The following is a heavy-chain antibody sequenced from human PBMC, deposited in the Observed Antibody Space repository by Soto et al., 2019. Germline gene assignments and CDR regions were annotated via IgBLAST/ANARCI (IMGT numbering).Heavy chain of an antibody. V-gene: IGHV3-7*01. J-gene: IGHJ4*02. CDR2: IHQDGSDK. CDR3: ATARRGGGASY. D-gene: IGHD2-21*01. CDR1: GFTFSSDW. Sequence: GGSLRLSCVASGFTFSSDWMTWVRQAPGKGLERVANIHQDGSDKYYVDSVKGRFTISRDNARNSLYLQMNSLRAEDTAVYYCATARRGGGASYWGQGTLVTVSS.